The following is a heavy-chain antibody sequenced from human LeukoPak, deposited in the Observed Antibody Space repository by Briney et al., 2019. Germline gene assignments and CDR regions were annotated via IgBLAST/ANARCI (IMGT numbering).Heavy chain of an antibody. CDR3: ARDGDSRDYYYYYYMDV. D-gene: IGHD3-22*01. CDR1: GGSISSYY. CDR2: IYTSGST. Sequence: PSETLSLTCTVSGGSISSYYWSWIRQPAGKGLEWIGRIYTSGSTNYNPSLKSRVTISVDKSKNQFSLKLSSVTAADTAVYYCARDGDSRDYYYYYYMDVWGKGTTVTVSS. J-gene: IGHJ6*03. V-gene: IGHV4-4*07.